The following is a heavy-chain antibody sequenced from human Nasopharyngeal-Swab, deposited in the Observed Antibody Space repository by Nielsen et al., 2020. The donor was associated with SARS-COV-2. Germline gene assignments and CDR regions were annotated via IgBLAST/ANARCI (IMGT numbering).Heavy chain of an antibody. D-gene: IGHD2-2*01. CDR1: GFTFSSYA. CDR2: ISSSVSST. J-gene: IGHJ4*02. Sequence: GGSLRLSCAASGFTFSSYATSWVRQAPGKGLEWVSTISSSVSSTYYADSVKGRFTISRDNSKNTLYLQMNSLRVEDTAVYYCAKWLSTRSLDYWGQGTLVTVSS. V-gene: IGHV3-23*01. CDR3: AKWLSTRSLDY.